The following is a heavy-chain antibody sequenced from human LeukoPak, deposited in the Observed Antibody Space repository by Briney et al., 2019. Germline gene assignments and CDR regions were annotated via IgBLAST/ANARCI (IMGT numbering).Heavy chain of an antibody. D-gene: IGHD2-2*01. CDR3: AKKSSWFDP. Sequence: SETLSLTCTVSGGSITTRSYYWGWIRQPPGKGLEWIGSMHHSGSTYYNPSLKSRVTISVDTSKNQFSLKLSSATAADTAVYYCAKKSSWFDPWGQGTLVTVSS. J-gene: IGHJ5*02. CDR1: GGSITTRSYY. CDR2: MHHSGST. V-gene: IGHV4-39*01.